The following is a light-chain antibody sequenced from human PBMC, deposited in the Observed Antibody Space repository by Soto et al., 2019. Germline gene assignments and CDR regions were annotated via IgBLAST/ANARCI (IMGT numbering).Light chain of an antibody. CDR3: ATWDDGLKGV. J-gene: IGLJ2*01. CDR2: SNN. V-gene: IGLV1-44*01. Sequence: QSALTQPPSASGTPGQRVTISCSGSSSNIGSNTVNWYQQLPGTAPKLLIYSNNQRPSGVPDRFSGSKSGTSASLAISGLQSEDEAGYYCATWDDGLKGVFGGGTKLTVL. CDR1: SSNIGSNT.